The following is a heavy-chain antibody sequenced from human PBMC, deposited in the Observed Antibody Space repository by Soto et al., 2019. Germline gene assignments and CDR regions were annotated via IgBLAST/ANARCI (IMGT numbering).Heavy chain of an antibody. CDR2: ISSSSIYI. CDR1: VFTFSSYS. V-gene: IGHV3-21*01. Sequence: GSLRLSCAASVFTFSSYSMNWVRQAPGKGLEWVSSISSSSIYIYYADSVKGRFTISRDNAKNSLYLQMNSLRAEDTAVYYCARDENYYFWSGYYTGGYYYYYGMDVWGQGTTVTVSS. D-gene: IGHD3-3*01. CDR3: ARDENYYFWSGYYTGGYYYYYGMDV. J-gene: IGHJ6*02.